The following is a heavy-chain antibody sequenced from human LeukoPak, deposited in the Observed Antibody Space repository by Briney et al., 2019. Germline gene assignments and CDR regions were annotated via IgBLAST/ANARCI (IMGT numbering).Heavy chain of an antibody. CDR2: INPNSGGT. Sequence: ASVKVSCKVSGYTLTELSMHWVRQAPGQGLEWMGWINPNSGGTNYAQKFQGRVTMTRYTSISTAYMELSRLRSDDTAVCYCAREAGIAARGGNAFDIWGQGTMVTVSS. V-gene: IGHV1-2*02. CDR1: GYTLTELS. CDR3: AREAGIAARGGNAFDI. J-gene: IGHJ3*02. D-gene: IGHD6-6*01.